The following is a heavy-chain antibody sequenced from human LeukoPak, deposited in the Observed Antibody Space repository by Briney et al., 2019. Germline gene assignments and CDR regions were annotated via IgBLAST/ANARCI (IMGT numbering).Heavy chain of an antibody. CDR2: INHSGST. Sequence: SETLSLTCTVSGGSISSSSYYWGWIRQPPGKGLEWIGSINHSGSTNYNPSLKSRVTISVDTSKNQFSLKLSSVTAADTAVYYCAREIYDSSGYYYGVAYWGQGTLVTVSS. V-gene: IGHV4-39*07. D-gene: IGHD3-22*01. J-gene: IGHJ4*02. CDR1: GGSISSSSYY. CDR3: AREIYDSSGYYYGVAY.